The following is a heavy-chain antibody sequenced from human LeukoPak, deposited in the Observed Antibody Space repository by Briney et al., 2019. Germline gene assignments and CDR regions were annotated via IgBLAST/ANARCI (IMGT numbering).Heavy chain of an antibody. J-gene: IGHJ4*02. V-gene: IGHV1-2*02. CDR2: INPNSGGT. CDR3: ARDASVYYGSGSYFDY. D-gene: IGHD3-10*01. CDR1: GYTFTGYY. Sequence: ASVKVSCKASGYTFTGYYMHWVRQAPGQGLEWMGWINPNSGGTNYAQKFQGRVTMIRDTSISTAYMELSRLRSDDTAVYYCARDASVYYGSGSYFDYWGQGTLVTVSS.